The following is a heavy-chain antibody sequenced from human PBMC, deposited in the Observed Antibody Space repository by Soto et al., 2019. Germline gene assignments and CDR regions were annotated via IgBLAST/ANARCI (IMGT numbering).Heavy chain of an antibody. CDR1: GGSVSSGSYY. Sequence: QVQLQESGPGLVKPSETLSLTCTVSGGSVSSGSYYWSWIRQPPGKGLEWIGYIYYSGSTTYNPSLKSRVTISVDTSKNQFSLKLSSVTAADTAVYYCASWGSGLDYWGQGTLVTVSS. CDR2: IYYSGST. CDR3: ASWGSGLDY. V-gene: IGHV4-61*01. D-gene: IGHD3-10*01. J-gene: IGHJ4*02.